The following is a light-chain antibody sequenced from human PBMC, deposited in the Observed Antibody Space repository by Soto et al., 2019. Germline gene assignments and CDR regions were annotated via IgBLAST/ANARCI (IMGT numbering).Light chain of an antibody. Sequence: EIVLTQSPGTLSLSPGERATLSCRASQSVSSSYLAWYQQKPGQAPRLLIYGASSRGTGIPDRFSGSGSGTDFTLTISRLEPEDFAVYYWQQYGSSPLFTFGPGTKVDIK. CDR3: QQYGSSPLFT. CDR2: GAS. CDR1: QSVSSSY. V-gene: IGKV3-20*01. J-gene: IGKJ3*01.